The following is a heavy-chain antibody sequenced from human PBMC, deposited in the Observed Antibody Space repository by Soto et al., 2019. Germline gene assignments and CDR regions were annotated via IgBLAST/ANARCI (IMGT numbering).Heavy chain of an antibody. CDR1: GYTFTSYG. CDR2: ISAYNGNT. CDR3: ARGPYYYDSSGYYYYPDWYFDL. Sequence: ASVKVSCKASGYTFTSYGISWARQAPGQGLEWMGWISAYNGNTNYAQKLQGRVTMTTDTSTSTAYMELRSLRSDDTAVYYCARGPYYYDSSGYYYYPDWYFDLWGRGTLVTVSS. D-gene: IGHD3-22*01. V-gene: IGHV1-18*04. J-gene: IGHJ2*01.